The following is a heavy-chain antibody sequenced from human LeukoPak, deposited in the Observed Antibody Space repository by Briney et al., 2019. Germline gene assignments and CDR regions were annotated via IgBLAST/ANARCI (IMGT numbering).Heavy chain of an antibody. V-gene: IGHV3-20*04. J-gene: IGHJ6*02. CDR2: INWNGGST. D-gene: IGHD5-18*01. Sequence: PGGSLRLSCAASGFTFDDYGMSWVRQAPGKGLEWVSGINWNGGSTGYADSVKGRFTISRDNSKNTLYLQMNNLRAEDTAVYYCARVGYTYGADYYYGMDVWGQGTTVTVSS. CDR1: GFTFDDYG. CDR3: ARVGYTYGADYYYGMDV.